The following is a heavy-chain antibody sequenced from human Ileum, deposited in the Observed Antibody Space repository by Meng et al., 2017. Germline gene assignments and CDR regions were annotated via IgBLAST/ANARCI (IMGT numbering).Heavy chain of an antibody. J-gene: IGHJ4*02. CDR3: ARANVAVAGCDY. V-gene: IGHV3-7*01. CDR2: IKQDGSEK. D-gene: IGHD6-19*01. CDR1: GFTFSSYW. Sequence: GESLKISCAASGFTFSSYWMSWVRQAPGKGLEWVANIKQDGSEKYYVDSVKGRFTISRDNAKNSLYLQMNSLRAEDTAVYYCARANVAVAGCDYWGQGTLVTVSS.